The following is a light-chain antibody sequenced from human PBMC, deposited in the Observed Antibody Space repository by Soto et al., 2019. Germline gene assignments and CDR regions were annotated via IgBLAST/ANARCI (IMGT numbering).Light chain of an antibody. J-gene: IGKJ1*01. V-gene: IGKV1-5*01. CDR3: QQYNVYWGT. CDR1: QNIRSW. CDR2: DAS. Sequence: DIQMTQSPSTLSASIGDRVTITCRASQNIRSWLAWYQQKPGKAPKFLIYDASNLETGVPSRFSGSGYGTEFTLTISSLQPDDFATYYCQQYNVYWGTFGQGTKVDIK.